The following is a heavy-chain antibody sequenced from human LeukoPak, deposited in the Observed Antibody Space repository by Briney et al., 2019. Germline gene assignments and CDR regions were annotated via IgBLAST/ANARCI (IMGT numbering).Heavy chain of an antibody. J-gene: IGHJ4*02. CDR3: TKGRPAAAPGFSDY. Sequence: TGGSLRLSCAASGFTFSSYAMSCVRQAPGKGLEWVSAISGSGGSTYYADSVKGRFTISRDNSKNTLYLQMNSLRAEDTAVFYCTKGRPAAAPGFSDYWGRGTLVTVSS. CDR2: ISGSGGST. V-gene: IGHV3-23*01. D-gene: IGHD2-2*01. CDR1: GFTFSSYA.